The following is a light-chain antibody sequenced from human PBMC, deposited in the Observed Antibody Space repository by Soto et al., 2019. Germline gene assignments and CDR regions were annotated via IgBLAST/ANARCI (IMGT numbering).Light chain of an antibody. CDR3: QSYDSSLSGYV. J-gene: IGLJ1*01. CDR1: SSNIGAGYY. V-gene: IGLV1-40*01. Sequence: QSVLTQPPSVSGAPGQRVTISCTGSSSNIGAGYYVHWYQQLPGTAPKLLIYGNSNRPSGVPDRFSGSKSGTSASLAITGLQAEDEADYYCQSYDSSLSGYVFGPGTKLTVL. CDR2: GNS.